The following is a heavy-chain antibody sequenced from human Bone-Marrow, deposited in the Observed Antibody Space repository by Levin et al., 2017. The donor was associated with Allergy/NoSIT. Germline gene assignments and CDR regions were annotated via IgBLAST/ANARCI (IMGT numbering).Heavy chain of an antibody. V-gene: IGHV3-48*02. J-gene: IGHJ3*02. CDR2: ISGSSGTK. D-gene: IGHD4/OR15-4a*01. Sequence: PGGSLRLSCAASGFTFSSYSMNWVRQAPGKGLEWVSYISGSSGTKNYADSVKGRFTISRDNAKNSLYLQMNRLRDEDTAVYYCAGPMTMDAFDIWGQGTMVTVSS. CDR3: AGPMTMDAFDI. CDR1: GFTFSSYS.